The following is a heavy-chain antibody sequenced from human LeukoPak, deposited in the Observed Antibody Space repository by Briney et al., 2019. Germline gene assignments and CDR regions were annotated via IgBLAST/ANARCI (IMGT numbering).Heavy chain of an antibody. CDR1: GHSDCRNSAA. D-gene: IGHD6-19*01. Sequence: SQTLALTCAISGHSDCRNSAAWTWIRQSPSRGLEWLGRTYYRSKWYNAYAVSVKSRITINPDTSKNQFSLQLNSVTPEDTAVYYCARGAPPGIAVAVTNWFDPWGQGTLVTVSS. CDR3: ARGAPPGIAVAVTNWFDP. V-gene: IGHV6-1*01. CDR2: TYYRSKWYN. J-gene: IGHJ5*02.